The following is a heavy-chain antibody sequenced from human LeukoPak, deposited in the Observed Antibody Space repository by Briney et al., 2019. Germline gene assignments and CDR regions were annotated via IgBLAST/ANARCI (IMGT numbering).Heavy chain of an antibody. V-gene: IGHV4-39*01. Sequence: PSETLSLTCTVPGGSISTYSYYWGWIRQPPGKGLEWIGSMYYSGNTYYNPSLKSRVTMSADTSKKQFSLNLSSVTAADTAVYYCVRQIERDGYDYWGQGTLVTVSS. J-gene: IGHJ4*02. CDR2: MYYSGNT. D-gene: IGHD5-24*01. CDR3: VRQIERDGYDY. CDR1: GGSISTYSYY.